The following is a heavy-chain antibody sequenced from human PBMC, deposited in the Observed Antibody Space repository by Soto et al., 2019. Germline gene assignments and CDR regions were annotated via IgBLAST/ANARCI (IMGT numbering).Heavy chain of an antibody. Sequence: PSDTLSLTCTVSGGSISSYYWSWIRQPPGKGLEWIGYIYYSGSTNYNPSLKSRVTISVDTSKNQFSLKLSSVTAADTAVYYCSREKHSGSSFYFDVLGQGTLVTVSS. CDR3: SREKHSGSSFYFDV. J-gene: IGHJ4*02. D-gene: IGHD1-26*01. V-gene: IGHV4-59*12. CDR2: IYYSGST. CDR1: GGSISSYY.